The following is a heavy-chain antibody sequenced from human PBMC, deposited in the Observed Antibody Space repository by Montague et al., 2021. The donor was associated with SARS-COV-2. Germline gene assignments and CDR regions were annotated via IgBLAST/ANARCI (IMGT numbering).Heavy chain of an antibody. J-gene: IGHJ6*02. Sequence: SETLPLTCAVYGGSFSGYYWSWIRQPPGKGLEWIGEIKHSGSTNYNPSLKSRVTISVDTSKNQFSLKLSSVTAADTAVYYCARGRGCSGGSCYSEWDPYYYCRLDFWGQGTTVTVSS. D-gene: IGHD2-15*01. CDR1: GGSFSGYY. V-gene: IGHV4-34*01. CDR2: IKHSGST. CDR3: ARGRGCSGGSCYSEWDPYYYCRLDF.